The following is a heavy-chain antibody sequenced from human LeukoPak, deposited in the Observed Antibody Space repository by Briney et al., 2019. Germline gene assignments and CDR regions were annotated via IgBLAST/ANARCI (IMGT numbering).Heavy chain of an antibody. Sequence: PGASLRLSCAASGFTFSNYAMSWVRQAPGKGLGWVSAISASGGSTYYADSVKGRFTISTDNSKNTLYLQMNSLRAEDTAVYYCAKEERSQLFDYWGQGTLVTVSS. CDR1: GFTFSNYA. CDR3: AKEERSQLFDY. V-gene: IGHV3-23*01. D-gene: IGHD2-2*01. J-gene: IGHJ4*02. CDR2: ISASGGST.